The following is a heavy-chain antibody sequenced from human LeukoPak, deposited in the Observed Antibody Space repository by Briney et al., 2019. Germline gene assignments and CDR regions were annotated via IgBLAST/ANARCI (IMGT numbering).Heavy chain of an antibody. D-gene: IGHD2-21*02. V-gene: IGHV3-23*01. CDR1: GFSFSSYA. CDR2: ISGSGGST. Sequence: GGSLRLSCAASGFSFSSYAMSWVRQAPGKGLEWVSAISGSGGSTYYADSVKGRFTISRDNSKNTPYLQMNSLRAEDTAVYYCAKAAYCGGDCSIMFGYWGQGTLVTVSS. CDR3: AKAAYCGGDCSIMFGY. J-gene: IGHJ4*02.